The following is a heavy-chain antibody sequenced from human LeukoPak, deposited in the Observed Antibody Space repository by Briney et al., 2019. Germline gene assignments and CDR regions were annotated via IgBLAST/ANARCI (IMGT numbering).Heavy chain of an antibody. V-gene: IGHV4-34*01. D-gene: IGHD3-3*01. CDR3: ARGPRNQYDFWSGYYMGYFDY. J-gene: IGHJ4*02. Sequence: SETLSLTCAVYGGSFSGYYWSWIRQPPGKGLEWIGEINHSGSTNYNPSLKSRVTISVDTSKNQFSLKLSSVTAADTAVYYCARGPRNQYDFWSGYYMGYFDYWGQGTLVTVSS. CDR2: INHSGST. CDR1: GGSFSGYY.